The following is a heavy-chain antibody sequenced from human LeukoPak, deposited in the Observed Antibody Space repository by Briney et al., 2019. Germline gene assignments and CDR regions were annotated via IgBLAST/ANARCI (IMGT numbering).Heavy chain of an antibody. D-gene: IGHD3-10*01. CDR2: ISSSSSTI. Sequence: GGSLRLSCAASGFTFSSYSMNWVRQAPGKGLEWVSYISSSSSTIYYADSVKGRFTISRDNAKNSPYLQMNSLRAEDTAVYYCARDQVKMVRRIIIPEYYYYYMDVWGKGTTVTISS. CDR3: ARDQVKMVRRIIIPEYYYYYMDV. J-gene: IGHJ6*03. CDR1: GFTFSSYS. V-gene: IGHV3-48*01.